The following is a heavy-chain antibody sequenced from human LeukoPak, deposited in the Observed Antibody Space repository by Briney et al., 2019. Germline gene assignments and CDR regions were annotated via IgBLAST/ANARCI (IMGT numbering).Heavy chain of an antibody. J-gene: IGHJ4*02. V-gene: IGHV3-23*01. Sequence: GGSLRLSCAASGFTFSSYAMHWVRQAPGKGLEWVSAISGSGGSTYYADSVKGRFTISRDNSKNTLYLQMSSLRAEDTAVYYCAKGGLYYYDSSGYFDYWGQGTLVTVSS. CDR2: ISGSGGST. D-gene: IGHD3-22*01. CDR3: AKGGLYYYDSSGYFDY. CDR1: GFTFSSYA.